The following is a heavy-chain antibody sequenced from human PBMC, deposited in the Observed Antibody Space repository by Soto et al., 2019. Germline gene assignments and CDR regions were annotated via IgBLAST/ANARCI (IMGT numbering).Heavy chain of an antibody. CDR1: GGTFGSYA. Sequence: QVQLVQSGAEVKKPGSSVKVSCKASGGTFGSYAISWVRQAPGQGPEWMGGIIPITGTANYAQKFQGRVTIPGDESTSTASMQLSSLRSEDTAVYYCARSQGSSTSLEIYYYYYYGMDVWGQGTTVTVSS. CDR3: ARSQGSSTSLEIYYYYYYGMDV. J-gene: IGHJ6*02. CDR2: IIPITGTA. V-gene: IGHV1-69*01. D-gene: IGHD2-2*01.